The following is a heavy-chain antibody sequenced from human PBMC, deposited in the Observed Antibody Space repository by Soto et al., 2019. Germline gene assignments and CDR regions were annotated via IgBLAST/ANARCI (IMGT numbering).Heavy chain of an antibody. CDR1: GFTFSSYA. V-gene: IGHV3-23*01. D-gene: IGHD1-26*01. CDR3: ATLGTMGGFDN. J-gene: IGHJ4*02. Sequence: EVQLLESGGGLVSPGGSLRLSCAASGFTFSSYAMSWVRQAPGKGLEWLAGITFRGDYTYYADSVKGRFSLSRDNSRNRLDLQMSNLNVEDTALYYCATLGTMGGFDNWGQGTLLTVSS. CDR2: ITFRGDYT.